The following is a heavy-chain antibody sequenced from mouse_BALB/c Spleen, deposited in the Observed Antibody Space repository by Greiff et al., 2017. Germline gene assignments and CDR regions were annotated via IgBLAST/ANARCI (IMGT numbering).Heavy chain of an antibody. D-gene: IGHD1-1*01. Sequence: QVQLQQSGAELVKPGASVKLSCKASGYTFTSYWMHWVKQRPGQGLEWIGEINPSNGRTNYNEKFKSKATLTVDKSSSTAYMQLSSLTSEDSAVYYCARGYGSSYFDYWGQGTTLTVSS. V-gene: IGHV1S81*02. J-gene: IGHJ2*01. CDR1: GYTFTSYW. CDR2: INPSNGRT. CDR3: ARGYGSSYFDY.